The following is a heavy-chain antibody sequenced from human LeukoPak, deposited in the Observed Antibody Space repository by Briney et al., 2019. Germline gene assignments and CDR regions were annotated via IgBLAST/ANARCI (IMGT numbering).Heavy chain of an antibody. CDR1: IGSISSSKW. Sequence: SETLSLTCSVSIGSISSSKWWSWVRQSPVKGLEWIGEIYLYGTTNYNPSFTSRVTMSVDTSKNQFSLKLGSVTAADTAVYYCARVGYYDSSVRAGPQWPSNNAFDIWGQGTMVTVSS. V-gene: IGHV4-4*02. CDR2: IYLYGTT. CDR3: ARVGYYDSSVRAGPQWPSNNAFDI. J-gene: IGHJ3*02. D-gene: IGHD3-22*01.